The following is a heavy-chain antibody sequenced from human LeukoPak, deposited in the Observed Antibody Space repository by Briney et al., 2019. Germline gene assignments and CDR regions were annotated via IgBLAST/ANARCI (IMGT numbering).Heavy chain of an antibody. CDR2: IIPIFGTA. CDR3: ARGLSREMATIIY. V-gene: IGHV1-69*06. D-gene: IGHD5-24*01. CDR1: GYTFTGYY. J-gene: IGHJ4*02. Sequence: EASVKVSCKASGYTFTGYYMHWVRQAPGQGLEWMGGIIPIFGTANYAQKFQGRVTITADKSTSTAYMELSSLRSEDTAVYYCARGLSREMATIIYWGQGTLVTVSS.